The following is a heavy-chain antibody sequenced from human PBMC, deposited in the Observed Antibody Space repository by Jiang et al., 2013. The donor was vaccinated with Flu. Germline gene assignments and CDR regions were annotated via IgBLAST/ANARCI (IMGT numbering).Heavy chain of an antibody. J-gene: IGHJ4*02. D-gene: IGHD5-18*01. CDR1: GGTFSSYA. Sequence: KPGSSVKVSCKASGGTFSSYAISWVRQAPGQGLEWMGGIIPTFGSADYAQKFQGRVTITADESTSTASMELSSLRSDDTAVYYCARGGGSGYGYGVFDYWGQGTLVTVSS. CDR3: ARGGGSGYGYGVFDY. CDR2: IIPTFGSA. V-gene: IGHV1-69*01.